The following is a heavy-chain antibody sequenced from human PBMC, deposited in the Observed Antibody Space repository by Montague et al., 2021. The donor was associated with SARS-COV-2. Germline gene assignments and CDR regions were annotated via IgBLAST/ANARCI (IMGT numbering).Heavy chain of an antibody. D-gene: IGHD1-26*01. CDR1: GDSISSSSYY. Sequence: SETLSLTCTVSGDSISSSSYYWAWIRQPPGKGLEWIGSIYYSGSTNYNPSLKSRVTISVDTSKNQFSLKLSSVTAADTAVYYCARINRIIVGATRFDYWGQGTLVTVSS. CDR2: IYYSGST. V-gene: IGHV4-39*07. CDR3: ARINRIIVGATRFDY. J-gene: IGHJ4*02.